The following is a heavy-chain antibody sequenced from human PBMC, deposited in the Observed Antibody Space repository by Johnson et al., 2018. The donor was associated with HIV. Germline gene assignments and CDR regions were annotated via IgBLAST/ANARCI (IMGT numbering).Heavy chain of an antibody. CDR3: ARDVSYRYDGDGWADAFDI. Sequence: VQLVESGGGLVQTGGSLGLTCAASGLTFSTSWMNWVRQAPGRGLEWVANIKHVGSRIQYMDSVKGRFTLSIDNTRHLLFLQMNTLRAEDTAVYYCARDVSYRYDGDGWADAFDIWGQGTMVTVSA. D-gene: IGHD2-21*01. CDR1: GLTFSTSW. V-gene: IGHV3-7*01. CDR2: IKHVGSRI. J-gene: IGHJ3*02.